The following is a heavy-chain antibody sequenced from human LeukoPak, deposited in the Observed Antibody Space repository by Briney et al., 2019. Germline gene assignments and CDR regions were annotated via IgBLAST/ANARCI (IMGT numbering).Heavy chain of an antibody. V-gene: IGHV1-69*13. J-gene: IGHJ5*02. CDR3: AHEAAAGLEFDP. Sequence: SVKVSCKASGGTFSSYAISWVRQAPGQGLEWMGGIIPIFGTANYAQKFQGRVTITADESTSTAYMELSSLRSEDTAVYYCAHEAAAGLEFDPWGQGTLATVSS. D-gene: IGHD6-13*01. CDR2: IIPIFGTA. CDR1: GGTFSSYA.